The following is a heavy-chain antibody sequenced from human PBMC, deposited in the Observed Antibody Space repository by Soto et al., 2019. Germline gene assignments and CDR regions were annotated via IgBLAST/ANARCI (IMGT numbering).Heavy chain of an antibody. V-gene: IGHV1-8*01. Sequence: ASVKVSCKASGYTFTSYDINWVRQATGQGLEWMGWMNPNSGNTGYAQKFQGRVTMTRNTSISTAYMELSSLRSEDTAVYYCARLLLILREHRRMDDALDIWGQGTMVTVSS. D-gene: IGHD1-26*01. CDR2: MNPNSGNT. J-gene: IGHJ3*02. CDR3: ARLLLILREHRRMDDALDI. CDR1: GYTFTSYD.